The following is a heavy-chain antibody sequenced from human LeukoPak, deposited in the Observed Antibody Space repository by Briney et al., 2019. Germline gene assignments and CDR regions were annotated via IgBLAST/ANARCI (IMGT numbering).Heavy chain of an antibody. J-gene: IGHJ5*02. D-gene: IGHD1-26*01. CDR3: ARRGGNYYGWFDP. CDR2: IYYSGST. Sequence: PSETLSLTCTVSGDSISSDYWSWIRQPPGKGLEWIGYIYYSGSTNYDPSLKSRVTISLDTSRNQLSLKLSSVTAADTAVYFCARRGGNYYGWFDPWGQGTLVTVSS. CDR1: GDSISSDY. V-gene: IGHV4-59*08.